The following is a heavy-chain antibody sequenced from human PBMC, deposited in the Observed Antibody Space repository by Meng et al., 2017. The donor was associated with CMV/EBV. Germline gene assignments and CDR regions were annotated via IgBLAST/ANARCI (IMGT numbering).Heavy chain of an antibody. CDR2: ISSSSSTI. Sequence: GESLKISCAASGFTFSSYSMNWVRQAPGKGLEWVSYISSSSSTIYYADSVKGRFTISRDNAKNSLYLQMNSLRAEDTAVYYCVRKSDLLHIYYYGMDVWGQGTTVTVSS. V-gene: IGHV3-48*04. J-gene: IGHJ6*02. CDR1: GFTFSSYS. D-gene: IGHD3/OR15-3a*01. CDR3: VRKSDLLHIYYYGMDV.